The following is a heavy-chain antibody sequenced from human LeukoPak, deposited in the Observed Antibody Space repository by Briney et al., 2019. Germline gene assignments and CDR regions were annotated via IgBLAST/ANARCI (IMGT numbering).Heavy chain of an antibody. D-gene: IGHD5/OR15-5a*01. J-gene: IGHJ5*02. Sequence: PSETLSLTCAVYGGSFSGYYWSWIRQPPGKGLEWIGEIKYSGSTNYNPSLKSRVTMSVDTSNNHFSLKLTSVTAADTAVYYCARGLTVSTTWGQGTLVTVSS. CDR1: GGSFSGYY. CDR3: ARGLTVSTT. V-gene: IGHV4-34*01. CDR2: IKYSGST.